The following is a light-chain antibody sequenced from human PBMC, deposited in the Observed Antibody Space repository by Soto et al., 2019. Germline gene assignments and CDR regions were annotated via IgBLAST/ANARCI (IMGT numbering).Light chain of an antibody. Sequence: QSVLTQPPSVSGAPGQRVTISCTGSNSNIGAGHAAQWYQQPPGTTPNLLIYDNNRRPSGVPVRFSGSRSGTSASLAITGLQAEDEADYYCQSYDNDLSVVFGGGTKLTVL. CDR2: DNN. V-gene: IGLV1-40*01. CDR1: NSNIGAGHA. J-gene: IGLJ2*01. CDR3: QSYDNDLSVV.